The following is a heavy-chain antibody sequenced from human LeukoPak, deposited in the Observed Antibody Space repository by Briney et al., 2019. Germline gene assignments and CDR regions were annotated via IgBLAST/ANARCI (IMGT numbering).Heavy chain of an antibody. D-gene: IGHD3-10*01. V-gene: IGHV3-30*03. CDR1: GFTFSSYG. CDR2: ISYDGSNK. J-gene: IGHJ6*03. CDR3: ARVSASRDGSGSTWEVYYYYMDV. Sequence: GGSLRLSCAASGFTFSSYGMHWVRQAPGKGLEWVAVISYDGSNKYYADSVKGRFTISRDNSKNTLYLQMNSLRAEDTAVYYCARVSASRDGSGSTWEVYYYYMDVWGKGTTVTISS.